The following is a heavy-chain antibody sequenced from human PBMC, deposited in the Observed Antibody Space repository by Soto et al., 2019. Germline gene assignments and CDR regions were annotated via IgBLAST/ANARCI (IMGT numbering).Heavy chain of an antibody. V-gene: IGHV3-53*01. CDR3: ARDPPGDYGDYGWYFDL. CDR2: IYSGGST. J-gene: IGHJ2*01. CDR1: GFTVSSNY. Sequence: EVQLVESGGGLIQPGGSLRLSCAASGFTVSSNYMSWVRQAPGKGLEWVSVIYSGGSTYYADSVKGRFTISRDNSKNTLYLQMNGLRAEDTAVYYCARDPPGDYGDYGWYFDLWGRGTLVTGSS. D-gene: IGHD4-17*01.